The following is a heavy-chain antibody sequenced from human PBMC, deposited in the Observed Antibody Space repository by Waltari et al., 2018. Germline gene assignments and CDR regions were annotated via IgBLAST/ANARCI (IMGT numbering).Heavy chain of an antibody. CDR1: GFTFSSYS. CDR3: ARDQDYYDSSGSPGGAFDI. Sequence: EVQLVESGGGLVQPGGSLRLSCAASGFTFSSYSMNWVRQAPGKGLEWVSYISSSSSTIYYADSVKGRFTITRDNAKNSLYLQMNSLRAEDTAVYYCARDQDYYDSSGSPGGAFDIWGQGTMVTVSS. J-gene: IGHJ3*02. V-gene: IGHV3-48*01. D-gene: IGHD3-22*01. CDR2: ISSSSSTI.